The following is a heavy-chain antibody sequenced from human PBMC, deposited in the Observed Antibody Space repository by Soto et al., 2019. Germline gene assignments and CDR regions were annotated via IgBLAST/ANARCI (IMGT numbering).Heavy chain of an antibody. D-gene: IGHD3-22*01. J-gene: IGHJ3*02. CDR3: ARDVGYYDSSGPPDAFDI. Sequence: GGSLRLSCAASGFTVSSNYMSWVRQAPGKGLEWVSVIYSGGGTYYADSVKGRFTISRDNSKNTLYLQMNSLRAEDTAVYYCARDVGYYDSSGPPDAFDIWGQGTMVTVSS. CDR2: IYSGGGT. V-gene: IGHV3-53*01. CDR1: GFTVSSNY.